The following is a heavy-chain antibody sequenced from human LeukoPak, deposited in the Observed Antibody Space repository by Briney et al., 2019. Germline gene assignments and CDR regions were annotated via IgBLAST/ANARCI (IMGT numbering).Heavy chain of an antibody. Sequence: GRSLRLSCAASGFTFSSYGMHWVRQAPGKGLEWVAVIWYDGSNKYYADSVKGRFTISRDNSKNTLYLQMNSLRAEDTAVYYCARDTYSSGWHYYFDYWGQGTLVTVSS. CDR2: IWYDGSNK. CDR1: GFTFSSYG. CDR3: ARDTYSSGWHYYFDY. V-gene: IGHV3-33*08. J-gene: IGHJ4*02. D-gene: IGHD6-19*01.